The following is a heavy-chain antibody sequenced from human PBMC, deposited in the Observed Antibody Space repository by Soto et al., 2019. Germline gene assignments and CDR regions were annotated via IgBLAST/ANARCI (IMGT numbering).Heavy chain of an antibody. V-gene: IGHV4-61*01. Sequence: SETLSLTCTVPGGSVSSGSHQWSWIRQSPGKGLEWIGYIYYTGSTNYNPSLKSRGTISVDTSKNQFSLKLTSVTAADTALYFCARLQFYDFWSGSVTMDVWGQGTTVTVSS. CDR2: IYYTGST. D-gene: IGHD3-3*01. CDR3: ARLQFYDFWSGSVTMDV. J-gene: IGHJ6*02. CDR1: GGSVSSGSHQ.